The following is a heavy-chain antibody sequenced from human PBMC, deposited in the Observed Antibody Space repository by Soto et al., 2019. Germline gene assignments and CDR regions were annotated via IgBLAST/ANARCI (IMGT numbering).Heavy chain of an antibody. CDR1: GFPFSNYA. D-gene: IGHD2-2*01. J-gene: IGHJ4*02. Sequence: GGSLSLSCASSGFPFSNYAMNWVRPAPGKGLEWVSGISGGSGDSTFYADSVKGRFTISRDNSKNTLHLQMNSLRTEDTAVYYCAKNQPSWATRAAFDYWGQGTLVTVSS. V-gene: IGHV3-23*01. CDR3: AKNQPSWATRAAFDY. CDR2: ISGGSGDST.